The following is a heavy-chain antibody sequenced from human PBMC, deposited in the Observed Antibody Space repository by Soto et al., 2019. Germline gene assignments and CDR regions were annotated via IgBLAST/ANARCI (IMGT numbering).Heavy chain of an antibody. CDR2: IYYSGIT. D-gene: IGHD1-26*01. Sequence: QPQLEESGSGLVRPSQTLSLTCGVSGDSISKGGYSWNWIRQAPGYGLAWIGSIYYSGITSYNPSRKSRVTMSVAKSNNPFSLRLTSVTAAATAVYYCARGMAGTYYGYAYCDLWGRGTRVTVSS. J-gene: IGHJ2*01. V-gene: IGHV4-30-2*01. CDR1: GDSISKGGYS. CDR3: ARGMAGTYYGYAYCDL.